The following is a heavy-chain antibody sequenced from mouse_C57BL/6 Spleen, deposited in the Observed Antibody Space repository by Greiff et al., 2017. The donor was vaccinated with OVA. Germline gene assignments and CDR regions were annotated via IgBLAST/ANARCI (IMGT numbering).Heavy chain of an antibody. D-gene: IGHD2-5*01. V-gene: IGHV1-81*01. CDR1: GYTFTSYG. CDR3: ASRDSNYDYAMDY. Sequence: QVQLQQSGAELARPGASVKLSCKASGYTFTSYGISWVKQRSGQGLEWIGEIYPRSGNTYYNEKFKGKATLTADKSSSTAYMELRSLTSEDSAVYFCASRDSNYDYAMDYWGQGTSVTVSS. CDR2: IYPRSGNT. J-gene: IGHJ4*01.